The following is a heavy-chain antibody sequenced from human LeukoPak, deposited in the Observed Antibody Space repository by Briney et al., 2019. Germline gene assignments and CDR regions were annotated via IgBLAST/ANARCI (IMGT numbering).Heavy chain of an antibody. Sequence: PGGSLRLSCAASGFTFSTYPMNWVRQTPGKGLEWVSLISGDGGSTYYADSVKGRFTISRDNSKNSLYLQMNSLRTEDTALYYCAKAGMGATLYYGMDVWGQGTTVTVSS. CDR3: AKAGMGATLYYGMDV. V-gene: IGHV3-43*02. CDR1: GFTFSTYP. CDR2: ISGDGGST. D-gene: IGHD1-26*01. J-gene: IGHJ6*02.